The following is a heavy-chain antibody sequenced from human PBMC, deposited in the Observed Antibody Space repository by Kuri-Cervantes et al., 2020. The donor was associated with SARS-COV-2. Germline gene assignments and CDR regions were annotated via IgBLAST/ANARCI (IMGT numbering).Heavy chain of an antibody. CDR2: ISSSGSTI. Sequence: GGSLRLSCAASGFTFSSYEMNWVRQAPGKGLEWVSYISSSGSTIYYADSVKGRFTISRDNAKNSLYLQMNSLRAEDTAVYYCAREGELRAFDIWSQGTMVTVSS. CDR1: GFTFSSYE. CDR3: AREGELRAFDI. J-gene: IGHJ3*02. V-gene: IGHV3-48*03. D-gene: IGHD1-26*01.